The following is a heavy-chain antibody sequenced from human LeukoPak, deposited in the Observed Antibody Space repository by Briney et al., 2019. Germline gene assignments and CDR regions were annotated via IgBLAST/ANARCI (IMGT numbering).Heavy chain of an antibody. J-gene: IGHJ4*02. D-gene: IGHD2-2*02. CDR3: ARGVVVPAAIVSSSEQQLGDY. CDR2: ISTYNGNT. V-gene: IGHV1-18*01. Sequence: ASVKVSCKASGYTFTTYGISWVRQAPGQGLEWMGWISTYNGNTNYAQKFQGRVTMTTDTSTSTAYMELRSLRSDDTAVYYCARGVVVPAAIVSSSEQQLGDYWGQGTLVTVSS. CDR1: GYTFTTYG.